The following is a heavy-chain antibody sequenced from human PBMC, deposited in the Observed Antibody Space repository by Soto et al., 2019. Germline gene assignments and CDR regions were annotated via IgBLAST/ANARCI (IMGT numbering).Heavy chain of an antibody. CDR3: ARHNYGSGSTYFDY. CDR2: IYYSGST. Sequence: SETLSLTCTVSCGSISSYYWSWIRQPPGKGLEWIGYIYYSGSTNYNPSLKSRVTISVDTSKNQFSLKLNSMTAADTAVYYCARHNYGSGSTYFDYWGQGTPVTVSS. J-gene: IGHJ4*02. V-gene: IGHV4-59*08. CDR1: CGSISSYY. D-gene: IGHD3-10*01.